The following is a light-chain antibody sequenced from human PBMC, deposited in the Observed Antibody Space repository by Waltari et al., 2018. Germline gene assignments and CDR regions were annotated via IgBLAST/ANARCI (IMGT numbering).Light chain of an antibody. CDR2: AAS. CDR1: QSVSSN. V-gene: IGKV3-15*01. CDR3: QENNHWPPVWT. J-gene: IGKJ1*01. Sequence: EIVLTQSPATLSVSPGDRVTLSCRASQSVSSNLAWYQQKPGQDPRLIIYAASNRATGIPARFSGSGSGTEFTLTISSLQYEDFAVYYCQENNHWPPVWTFGQGTNVEIK.